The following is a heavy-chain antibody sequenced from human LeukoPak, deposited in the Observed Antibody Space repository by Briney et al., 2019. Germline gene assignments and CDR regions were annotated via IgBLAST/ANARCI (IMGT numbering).Heavy chain of an antibody. J-gene: IGHJ5*02. CDR3: ARDSRIVGAFFS. CDR2: IIPIFGTA. Sequence: GASVKVSCKASGGTLSSYAISWVRQAPGQGLEWMGGIIPIFGTANYAQKFQGRVTITADESTSTAYMELSSLRSEDTAVYYCARDSRIVGAFFSWGQGTLVTVSS. D-gene: IGHD1-26*01. CDR1: GGTLSSYA. V-gene: IGHV1-69*13.